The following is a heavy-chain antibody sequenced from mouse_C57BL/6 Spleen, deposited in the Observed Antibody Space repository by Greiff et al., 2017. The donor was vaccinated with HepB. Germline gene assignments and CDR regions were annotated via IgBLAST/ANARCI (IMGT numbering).Heavy chain of an antibody. CDR3: ARWESGRYWYFDV. D-gene: IGHD3-1*01. Sequence: VQLQQSGPELVKPGASVKISCKASGYAFSSSWMNWVKQRPGKGLEWIGRIYPGDGDTNYNGKFKGKATLTADKSSSTAYMQLSSLTSEDSAVYFCARWESGRYWYFDVWGTGTTVTVSS. J-gene: IGHJ1*03. V-gene: IGHV1-82*01. CDR1: GYAFSSSW. CDR2: IYPGDGDT.